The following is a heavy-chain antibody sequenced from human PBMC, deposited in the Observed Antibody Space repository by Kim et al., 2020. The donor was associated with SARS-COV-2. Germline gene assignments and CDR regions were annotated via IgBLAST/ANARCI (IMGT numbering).Heavy chain of an antibody. CDR3: ARDVRRGSSWYYFDY. Sequence: PSLKDRVTISVDTSKNQFSLKMSSVTAADTAVYYCARDVRRGSSWYYFDYWGQGTLVTVSS. V-gene: IGHV4-39*07. J-gene: IGHJ4*02. D-gene: IGHD6-13*01.